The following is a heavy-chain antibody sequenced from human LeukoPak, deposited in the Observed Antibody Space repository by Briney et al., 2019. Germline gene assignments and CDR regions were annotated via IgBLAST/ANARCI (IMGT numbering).Heavy chain of an antibody. CDR3: VKETGHNWGYFEF. Sequence: GGSLRLSCATSGFAFSDYAMTWVRQAPGKGLAWVSVITNNGGGTYYADSVKGWFTISRDNSKNPLYLQMNNLRADDTAVFYCVKETGHNWGYFEFWGQGTLVTVSS. D-gene: IGHD7-27*01. J-gene: IGHJ4*02. CDR2: ITNNGGGT. V-gene: IGHV3-23*01. CDR1: GFAFSDYA.